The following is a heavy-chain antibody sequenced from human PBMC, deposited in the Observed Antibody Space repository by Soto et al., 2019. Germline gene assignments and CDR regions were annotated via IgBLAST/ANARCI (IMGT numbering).Heavy chain of an antibody. CDR3: ARVPIAVADAFDI. Sequence: SETLSLTCAASGGSISSSNWWSWVRQPPGKGLEWIGEIYHSGSTNYNPSLKSRVTISVDKSKNQFSLKLSSVTAADTAVYYCARVPIAVADAFDIWGQGTMVTVSS. J-gene: IGHJ3*02. D-gene: IGHD6-19*01. CDR1: GGSISSSNW. V-gene: IGHV4-4*02. CDR2: IYHSGST.